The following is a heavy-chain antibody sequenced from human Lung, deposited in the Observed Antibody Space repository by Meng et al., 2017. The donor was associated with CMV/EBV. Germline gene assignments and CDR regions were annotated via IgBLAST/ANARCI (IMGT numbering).Heavy chain of an antibody. CDR2: IKSKTDGGTT. Sequence: GGSLRLSCAASGFTFSTAWMSWVRQAPGKGLEWVGRIKSKTDGGTTDYAAPVKGRFTMSRDDLRNTLYLQMNSLKTDDTGVYYCTTGRRFDYWGQGTLVTVSS. CDR3: TTGRRFDY. V-gene: IGHV3-15*01. CDR1: GFTFSTAW. J-gene: IGHJ4*02.